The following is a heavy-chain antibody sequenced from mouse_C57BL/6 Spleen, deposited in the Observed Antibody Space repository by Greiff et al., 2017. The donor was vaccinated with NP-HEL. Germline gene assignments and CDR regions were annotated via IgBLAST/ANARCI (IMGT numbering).Heavy chain of an antibody. CDR3: ARRGVAYHGYYHFDY. D-gene: IGHD2-3*01. CDR2: IYPGAGDT. V-gene: IGHV1-82*01. CDR1: GYAFSSSW. Sequence: VQLQQSGPELVKPGASVKISCKASGYAFSSSWMNWVKQRPGKGLEWIGRIYPGAGDTNYNGKFKGKATLTADISSSTAYMQLSSLTSEDSAVYCCARRGVAYHGYYHFDYWGQGTTLTVSS. J-gene: IGHJ2*01.